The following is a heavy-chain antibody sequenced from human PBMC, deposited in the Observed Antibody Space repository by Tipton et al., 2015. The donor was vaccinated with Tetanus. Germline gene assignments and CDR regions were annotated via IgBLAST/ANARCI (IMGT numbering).Heavy chain of an antibody. CDR1: GGSISSYY. Sequence: TLSLTCTVSGGSISSYYWSWIRQPPGKGLEWIGYIYYSGSTNYNPSPKSRVTISVDTSKNQFSLKLSSVTAADTAVYYCARGGLGEVGYWGQGTLVTVSS. CDR2: IYYSGST. CDR3: ARGGLGEVGY. V-gene: IGHV4-59*01. J-gene: IGHJ4*02. D-gene: IGHD2-15*01.